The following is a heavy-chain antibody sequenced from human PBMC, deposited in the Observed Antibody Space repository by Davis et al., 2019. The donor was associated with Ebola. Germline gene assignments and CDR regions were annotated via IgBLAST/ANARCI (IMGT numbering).Heavy chain of an antibody. CDR2: IRYDGRNK. D-gene: IGHD4-23*01. Sequence: GESLKISCAASGFTFSSYGMHWVRQAPAKGLERVAVIRYDGRNKYYADFVKCRFIISRDNSKNTLYLLMNSLSDEDRAVYYCARVDNGGNSDYWGQGTLVTVSS. J-gene: IGHJ4*02. V-gene: IGHV3-33*08. CDR3: ARVDNGGNSDY. CDR1: GFTFSSYG.